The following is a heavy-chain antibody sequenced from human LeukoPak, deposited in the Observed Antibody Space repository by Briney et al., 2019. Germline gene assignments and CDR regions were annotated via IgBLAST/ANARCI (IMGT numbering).Heavy chain of an antibody. J-gene: IGHJ4*02. D-gene: IGHD3-3*01. Sequence: GGSLRLSCAASGFTFSSYSMNWVRQAPGKGLEWVSSISSSSSYIYYADSVKGRFTISRDNAKNSLYLQMNSLRAEDTAVYYCARVGIFGVVTLFDSWGKGTLVTVSS. CDR3: ARVGIFGVVTLFDS. CDR1: GFTFSSYS. CDR2: ISSSSSYI. V-gene: IGHV3-21*01.